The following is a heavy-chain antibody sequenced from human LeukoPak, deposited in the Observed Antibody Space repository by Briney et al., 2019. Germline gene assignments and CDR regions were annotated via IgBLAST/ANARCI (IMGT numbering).Heavy chain of an antibody. D-gene: IGHD2-21*01. J-gene: IGHJ4*02. Sequence: GGSLRLSCATSGFTFSDSRMTWVRQAPGKGLQWVANINRDGTEKHFLDSVEGRFTISRDNAKKSLYLLMNSLRPQDTAVYFCVRSDWYFESWGQGTLVTVSS. V-gene: IGHV3-7*04. CDR2: INRDGTEK. CDR1: GFTFSDSR. CDR3: VRSDWYFES.